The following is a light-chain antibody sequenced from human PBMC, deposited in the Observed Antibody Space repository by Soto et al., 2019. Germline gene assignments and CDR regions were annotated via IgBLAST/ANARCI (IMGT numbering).Light chain of an antibody. CDR3: QHYNSYSEA. CDR2: KAS. CDR1: QTISSW. Sequence: DIQMTQSPSTLSGSVGARVTITCRASQTISSWLAWYQQKPGKAPKLLIYKASTLKSGVPSRFSGSGSGTDFTLTIRSLQPDDFATYYCQHYNSYSEAFGQGTKVELK. V-gene: IGKV1-5*03. J-gene: IGKJ1*01.